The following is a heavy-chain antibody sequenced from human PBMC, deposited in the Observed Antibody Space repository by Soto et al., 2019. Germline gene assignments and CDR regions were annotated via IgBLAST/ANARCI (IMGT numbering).Heavy chain of an antibody. J-gene: IGHJ6*02. CDR3: ARDRPDNLRFLEWLLPNYYYYGMDV. CDR2: ISAYNGNT. CDR1: GYTFTSYG. D-gene: IGHD3-3*01. V-gene: IGHV1-18*01. Sequence: ASVKVSCKASGYTFTSYGISWVRQAPGQGLEWMGWISAYNGNTNYAQKLQGRVTMTTDTSTSTAYMELRSLRSDDTAVYYCARDRPDNLRFLEWLLPNYYYYGMDVWGQGTTVTVSS.